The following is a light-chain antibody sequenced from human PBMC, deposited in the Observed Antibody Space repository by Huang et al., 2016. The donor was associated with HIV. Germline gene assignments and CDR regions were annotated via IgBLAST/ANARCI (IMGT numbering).Light chain of an antibody. CDR1: QSVNNY. Sequence: EIVLTQSPATLSLYPGERATLSCRASQSVNNYLGWYQQKPGHAPRLLIYDTSTRATGIPARFSGSGSGTAFTLTISSLDPEDFAVYYCQQRSNLLTFGGGTKVEI. V-gene: IGKV3-11*01. J-gene: IGKJ4*01. CDR2: DTS. CDR3: QQRSNLLT.